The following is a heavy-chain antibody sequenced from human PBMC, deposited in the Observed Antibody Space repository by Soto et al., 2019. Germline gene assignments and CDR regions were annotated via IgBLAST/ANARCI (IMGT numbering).Heavy chain of an antibody. CDR3: AHLERRSPRDSSGWSVFDY. CDR1: GFSLSTSGVG. D-gene: IGHD6-19*01. CDR2: IYWDDDK. V-gene: IGHV2-5*02. J-gene: IGHJ4*02. Sequence: QITLKESGPTLVKPTQTLTLTCTFSGFSLSTSGVGVGWIRQPPGKALEWLALIYWDDDKRYSPSLKSRLTITKDTNKNQVVLTITNMDPVDTATYYCAHLERRSPRDSSGWSVFDYWGQGTLVTVSS.